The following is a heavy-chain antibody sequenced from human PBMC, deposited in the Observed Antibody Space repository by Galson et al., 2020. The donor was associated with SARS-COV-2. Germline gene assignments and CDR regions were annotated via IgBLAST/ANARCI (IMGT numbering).Heavy chain of an antibody. Sequence: GGSLRLSCAVSGFTLRSYSMNWARQAPGRGLEWVSAISSSSDYIYEADSVKGRFTISRDNGKNSRYLQMNSLRGEDTAVYCCARDASWAKFAMDVWGQGTTVTFSS. D-gene: IGHD1-26*01. CDR1: GFTLRSYS. V-gene: IGHV3-21*06. CDR2: ISSSSDYI. J-gene: IGHJ6*02. CDR3: ARDASWAKFAMDV.